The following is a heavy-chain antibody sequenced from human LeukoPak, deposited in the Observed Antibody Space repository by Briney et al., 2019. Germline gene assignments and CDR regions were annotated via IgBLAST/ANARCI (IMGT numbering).Heavy chain of an antibody. CDR3: ATHPPYSAEYYYYMDV. CDR1: GYTLTELS. D-gene: IGHD6-13*01. J-gene: IGHJ6*03. Sequence: ASVKVSCKVSGYTLTELSMHWVRQAPGKGLEWMGGFDPEDGETIYAQKFQGRVTMTEDTSTDTAYMELSSLRSEDTAVYYCATHPPYSAEYYYYMDVWGKGTTVTVSS. V-gene: IGHV1-24*01. CDR2: FDPEDGET.